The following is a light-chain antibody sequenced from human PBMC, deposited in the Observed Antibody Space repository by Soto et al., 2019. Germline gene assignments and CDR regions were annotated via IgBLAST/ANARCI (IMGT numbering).Light chain of an antibody. Sequence: QSALTQPPSASGSPGQSVTISCTGSSSDIGNYYYVSWFQQYPGKAPKLMIYEVTKRPSGVPDRFSGSKSGNTASLTVSGLQAEDEADYYCSSYAGRNNLVFGGGTQLTVL. CDR3: SSYAGRNNLV. J-gene: IGLJ2*01. V-gene: IGLV2-8*01. CDR1: SSDIGNYYY. CDR2: EVT.